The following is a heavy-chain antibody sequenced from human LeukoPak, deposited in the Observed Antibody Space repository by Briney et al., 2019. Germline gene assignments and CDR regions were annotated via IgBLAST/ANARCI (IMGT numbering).Heavy chain of an antibody. CDR1: GYTFTNYW. D-gene: IGHD3-10*01. CDR2: IYPGDSAT. V-gene: IGHV5-51*01. CDR3: ASPYGSGSKYPYYFDF. Sequence: GESLEISCKGSGYTFTNYWIGWVRQMPGKGLEWMGIIYPGDSATRYSPSFQGQVTISADKSISTAYLQWSSLKASDTAMYYCASPYGSGSKYPYYFDFWGQGTLVTVSS. J-gene: IGHJ4*02.